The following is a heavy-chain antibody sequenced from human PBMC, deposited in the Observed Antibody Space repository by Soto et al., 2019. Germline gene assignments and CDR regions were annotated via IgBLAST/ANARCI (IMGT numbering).Heavy chain of an antibody. CDR1: GGSISSYY. CDR2: IYYSGST. CDR3: ARGWGSGVFDY. V-gene: IGHV4-59*01. J-gene: IGHJ4*02. D-gene: IGHD6-19*01. Sequence: SETLSLTCTVSGGSISSYYWSWIRQPPGKGLEWIGYIYYSGSTNYNPSLKSRVTISVDTSKNQFSLKLSSVTAADTGVYYCARGWGSGVFDYWGQGTLVTVS.